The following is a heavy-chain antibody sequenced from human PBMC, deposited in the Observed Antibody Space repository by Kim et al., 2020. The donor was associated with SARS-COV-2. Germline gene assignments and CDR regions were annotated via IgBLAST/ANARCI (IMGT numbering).Heavy chain of an antibody. CDR1: GYSFTSYW. D-gene: IGHD3-3*01. V-gene: IGHV5-10-1*01. CDR2: IDPGDSHT. J-gene: IGHJ5*02. Sequence: GESLKISCRGSGYSFTSYWINWVRQMPGKGLEWMGRIDPGDSHTNYSPSFQGHVAISADTSISTAYLQWSSLKASDTAMYYCARGYDFWSGGNWFDPWGQETLVTVS. CDR3: ARGYDFWSGGNWFDP.